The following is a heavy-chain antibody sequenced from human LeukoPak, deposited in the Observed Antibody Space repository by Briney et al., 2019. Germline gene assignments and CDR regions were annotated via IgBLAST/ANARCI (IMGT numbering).Heavy chain of an antibody. V-gene: IGHV3-48*03. CDR3: ARDYGGVLNS. CDR1: GFTFSSYE. Sequence: PGGSLRLSCAASGFTFSSYEMNWVRQAPGKGLEWVSYISSSGSTIYYADSVKGRFTISRDNAKNSLYLQMTSPRAEDTAVDYCARDYGGVLNSWGHGALVTVSS. CDR2: ISSSGSTI. D-gene: IGHD3-16*01. J-gene: IGHJ5*01.